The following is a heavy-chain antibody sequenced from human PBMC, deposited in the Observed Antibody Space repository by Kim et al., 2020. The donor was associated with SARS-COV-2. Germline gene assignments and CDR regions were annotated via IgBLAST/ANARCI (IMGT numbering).Heavy chain of an antibody. Sequence: SETLSLTCTVSGGSINSATYYWTWIRQHPGRGLEWIGYIYYTGSTEYNPSLKRQVTISIDTSDNHFSLNLSSVTAADAAVYYCARGTSTPTIEGYGYFDLWGRGTLVTVSS. V-gene: IGHV4-31*01. CDR1: GGSINSATYY. CDR2: IYYTGST. D-gene: IGHD2-2*01. J-gene: IGHJ2*01. CDR3: ARGTSTPTIEGYGYFDL.